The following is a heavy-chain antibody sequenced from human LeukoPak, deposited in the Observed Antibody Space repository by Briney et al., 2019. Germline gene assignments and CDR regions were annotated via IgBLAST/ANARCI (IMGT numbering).Heavy chain of an antibody. CDR2: ITPSGGT. CDR1: GYTFTSYA. D-gene: IGHD3-16*01. Sequence: GASVKVSCKASGYTFTSYAIHWVRQAPGQGLEWMGWITPSGGTNYPQKFQGRVAITRDTSITTAYMDLSRLTSDDTAVYYCARGGMGRQFDYWGQGTLVTVSS. J-gene: IGHJ4*02. V-gene: IGHV1-2*02. CDR3: ARGGMGRQFDY.